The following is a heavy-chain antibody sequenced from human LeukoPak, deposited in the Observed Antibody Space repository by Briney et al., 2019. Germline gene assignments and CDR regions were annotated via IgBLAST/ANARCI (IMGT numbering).Heavy chain of an antibody. CDR1: GGSSSGSY. CDR3: ARYSGYDRGIDY. J-gene: IGHJ4*02. D-gene: IGHD5-12*01. CDR2: IYYSGST. Sequence: SETLSLTCAVYGGSSSGSYWSWIRQPPGKGLEWIGSIYYSGSTYYNPSLKSRVTISVDTSKNQFSLKLSSVTAADTAVYYCARYSGYDRGIDYWGQGTLVTVSS. V-gene: IGHV4-34*01.